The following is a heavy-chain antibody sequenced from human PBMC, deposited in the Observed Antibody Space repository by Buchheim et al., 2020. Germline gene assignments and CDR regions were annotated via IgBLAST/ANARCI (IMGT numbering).Heavy chain of an antibody. V-gene: IGHV3-7*01. CDR2: IKQDGSEK. CDR3: AGEYAMDV. J-gene: IGHJ6*02. CDR1: GFTFSNYG. Sequence: EVHLVDSGGGLVQPGGSLRLSCAASGFTFSNYGMNWVRQAPGKGLEWVANIKQDGSEKNYVDSVNGRFTISRDNAKNSLYLQRNSLRAEDTAVYYCAGEYAMDVWGQGTT.